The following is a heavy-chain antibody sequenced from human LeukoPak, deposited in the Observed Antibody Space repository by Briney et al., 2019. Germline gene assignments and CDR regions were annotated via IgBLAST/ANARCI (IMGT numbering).Heavy chain of an antibody. J-gene: IGHJ5*02. CDR3: ARDRYCSGGSCYRNWFDP. V-gene: IGHV3-64*04. CDR2: ISTGGGTT. CDR1: GFTFSNFA. Sequence: PGGSLRLSCSASGFTFSNFAMYWVRQAPVQGLEYVSAISTGGGTTYYADSVKGRFTISRDNAKNSLYLQMNSLRAEDTAVYYCARDRYCSGGSCYRNWFDPWGQGTLVTVSS. D-gene: IGHD2-15*01.